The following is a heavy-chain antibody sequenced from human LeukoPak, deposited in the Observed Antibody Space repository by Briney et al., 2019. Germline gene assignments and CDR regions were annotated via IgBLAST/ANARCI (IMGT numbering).Heavy chain of an antibody. V-gene: IGHV1-8*03. Sequence: ASVKVSCKASGYTFASYDINWVRQATGQGLEWMGWMNPNSGNTGYAQKFQGRVTITMNTSISTAYMELSSLTSEDTAVYYWARGPYTHYDSSGDYYNWFDPWGQGTLVTVSS. J-gene: IGHJ5*02. CDR1: GYTFASYD. D-gene: IGHD3-22*01. CDR3: ARGPYTHYDSSGDYYNWFDP. CDR2: MNPNSGNT.